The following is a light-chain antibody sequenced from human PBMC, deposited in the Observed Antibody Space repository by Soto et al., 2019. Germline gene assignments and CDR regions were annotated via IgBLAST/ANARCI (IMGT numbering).Light chain of an antibody. V-gene: IGLV2-14*01. CDR1: SSDVGGYNY. CDR2: DVS. J-gene: IGLJ2*01. CDR3: SSYTSSQVG. Sequence: QSVLTQPASVSGSPGQSITISCTGTSSDVGGYNYVSWYQQHPGKAPKLMIYDVSNRPSGVSNRFSGYKSGNTASLTISGLQAEDEADYYCSSYTSSQVGFGGGTKLTVL.